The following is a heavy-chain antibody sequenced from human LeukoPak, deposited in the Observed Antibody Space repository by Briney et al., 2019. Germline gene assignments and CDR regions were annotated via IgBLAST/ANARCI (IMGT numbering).Heavy chain of an antibody. CDR2: IYYSGST. Sequence: SETLSLTCTVSGGSISSYYWSWIRQPPGKGLEWIGSIYYSGSTYYNPSLKSRVTISVDTSKNQFSLKLSSVTAADTAVYYCARYSVVGNWFDPWGQGTLVTVSS. V-gene: IGHV4-39*07. D-gene: IGHD2-15*01. J-gene: IGHJ5*02. CDR1: GGSISSYY. CDR3: ARYSVVGNWFDP.